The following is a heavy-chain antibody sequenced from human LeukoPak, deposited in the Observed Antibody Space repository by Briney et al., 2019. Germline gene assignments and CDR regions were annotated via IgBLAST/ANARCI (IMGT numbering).Heavy chain of an antibody. CDR2: ISHDGTNN. CDR1: GFAFSSYG. Sequence: GGPLRLSFAVSGFAFSSYGMHWLRHAPGKGLEGEAVISHDGTNNYYADSVKGRFTISRDNSKNTLYLQMNSLRPEDTAVYYCARDLKWLWYFDLWGRGTLVTVSS. V-gene: IGHV3-30*03. D-gene: IGHD5-12*01. J-gene: IGHJ2*01. CDR3: ARDLKWLWYFDL.